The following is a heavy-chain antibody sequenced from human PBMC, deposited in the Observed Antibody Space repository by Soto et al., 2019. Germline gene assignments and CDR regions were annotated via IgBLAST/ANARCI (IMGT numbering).Heavy chain of an antibody. Sequence: GSLRLSCAASGFTFSSYSMNWVRQAPGKGLEWVSSISSSSSYIYYADSVKGRFTISRDNSKNTLYLQMNSLRAEDTAVYYCAKAFRWQWLDSFDYWGQGTLVTV. CDR3: AKAFRWQWLDSFDY. CDR1: GFTFSSYS. CDR2: ISSSSSYI. V-gene: IGHV3-21*04. D-gene: IGHD6-19*01. J-gene: IGHJ4*02.